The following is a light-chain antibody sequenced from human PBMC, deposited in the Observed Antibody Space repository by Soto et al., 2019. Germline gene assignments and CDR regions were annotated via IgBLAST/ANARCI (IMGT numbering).Light chain of an antibody. Sequence: DIQMTQSPSTLSASPGDRVTITCRASQTIDSWLAWYQQKPGKAPILLISKASTLASGVPLRFSGGGSGTEFTLTISSLQPDDFATYYCQQYYSTSITFGQGTRLEI. J-gene: IGKJ5*01. CDR2: KAS. CDR1: QTIDSW. CDR3: QQYYSTSIT. V-gene: IGKV1-5*03.